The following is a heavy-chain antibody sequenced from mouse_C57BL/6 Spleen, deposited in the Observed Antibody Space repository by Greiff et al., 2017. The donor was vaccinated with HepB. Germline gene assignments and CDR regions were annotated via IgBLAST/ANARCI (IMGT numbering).Heavy chain of an antibody. V-gene: IGHV5-9-1*02. CDR1: GFTFSSYA. Sequence: EVQLVESGEGLVKPGGSLKLSCAASGFTFSSYAMSWVRQTPEKRLEWVAYISSGGDYIYYADTVKGRFTISRDNARNTLYLQMSSLKSEDTAMYYCTRDGGVRGYYAMDYWGQGTSVTVSS. J-gene: IGHJ4*01. D-gene: IGHD1-1*02. CDR2: ISSGGDYI. CDR3: TRDGGVRGYYAMDY.